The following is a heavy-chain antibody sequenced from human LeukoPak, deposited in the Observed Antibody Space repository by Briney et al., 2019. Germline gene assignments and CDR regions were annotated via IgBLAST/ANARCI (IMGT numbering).Heavy chain of an antibody. CDR2: IVQDGSQK. CDR3: ARNEKWGRDL. Sequence: SGGSLRLSCAASGFTFSRHWMSWVRQAPGKGLEWVANIVQDGSQKYYVDSVKGRFTISRDNGKNSLYLQVNSLRAEDTAVYYCARNEKWGRDLWGQGTLVTVSS. D-gene: IGHD1-26*01. CDR1: GFTFSRHW. V-gene: IGHV3-7*03. J-gene: IGHJ4*02.